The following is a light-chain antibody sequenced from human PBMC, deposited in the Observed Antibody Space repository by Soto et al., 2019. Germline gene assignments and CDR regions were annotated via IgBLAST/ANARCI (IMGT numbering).Light chain of an antibody. CDR1: SSDVGGYNY. CDR2: DVS. CDR3: SSYTTSNTRQIV. Sequence: SVLTEPASVSGSPGQSITISCTGTSSDVGGYNYVSWYQHHPGKAPKLMIYDVSNRPSGVSNRFSGSKSGNTASLTISGLQPEDEAYYYCSSYTTSNTRQIVFGTGTKLTVL. J-gene: IGLJ1*01. V-gene: IGLV2-14*03.